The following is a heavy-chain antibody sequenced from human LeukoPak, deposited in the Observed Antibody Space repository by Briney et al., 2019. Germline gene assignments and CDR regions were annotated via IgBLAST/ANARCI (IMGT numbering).Heavy chain of an antibody. V-gene: IGHV4-39*07. D-gene: IGHD3-22*01. Sequence: PSETLSLTCTVSGGSISSSSYYWGWIRQPPGKGLEWIGSIYYSGSTYYNPSLKSRVTISVDTSKNQFSLKLSSVTAADTAVYYCARAPPHYYDSSGPWGYWGQGTLVTVSS. CDR2: IYYSGST. J-gene: IGHJ4*02. CDR1: GGSISSSSYY. CDR3: ARAPPHYYDSSGPWGY.